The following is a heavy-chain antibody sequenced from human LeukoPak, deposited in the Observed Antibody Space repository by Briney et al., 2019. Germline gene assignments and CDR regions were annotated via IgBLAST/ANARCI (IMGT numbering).Heavy chain of an antibody. Sequence: SETLSLTCTVSGGSISSYYWSWIRQPAGKGLEWIGRIYTSGSTNYNPSLKSRVTMSVDTSKNQFSLKLSSVTAADTAVYYCARGLYYYGSGSYSMKDYFDYWGQGTLVTVSS. J-gene: IGHJ4*02. CDR2: IYTSGST. CDR1: GGSISSYY. V-gene: IGHV4-4*07. CDR3: ARGLYYYGSGSYSMKDYFDY. D-gene: IGHD3-10*01.